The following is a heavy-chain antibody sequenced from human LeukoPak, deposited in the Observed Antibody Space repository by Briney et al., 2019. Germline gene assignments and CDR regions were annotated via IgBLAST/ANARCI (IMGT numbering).Heavy chain of an antibody. CDR2: INTDGSST. CDR3: TKERRRDDILTGSFSD. CDR1: GFIFSSYW. J-gene: IGHJ4*02. Sequence: GGSLRLSCAASGFIFSSYWMHWVRHAPGKGLAWVSRINTDGSSTSYADSVKGRFTISRDNAKNTLYLQMNSLRAEDTAVYYCTKERRRDDILTGSFSDWGQGILVTVSS. V-gene: IGHV3-74*01. D-gene: IGHD3-9*01.